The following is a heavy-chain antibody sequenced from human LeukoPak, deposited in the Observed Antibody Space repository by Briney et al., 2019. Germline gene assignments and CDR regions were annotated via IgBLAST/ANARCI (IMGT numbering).Heavy chain of an antibody. CDR1: DRSVSRYY. V-gene: IGHV4-4*07. Sequence: PSETLSLTCTVSDRSVSRYYWNWIRQPAGKGLEWLGRIYTSGSTNYNPSLKSRVSMSVDTSKNQFSLKLSSVTAADTAVYYCASSGSSWYENWLDPWGPGTLVTVSS. J-gene: IGHJ5*02. CDR3: ASSGSSWYENWLDP. CDR2: IYTSGST. D-gene: IGHD6-13*01.